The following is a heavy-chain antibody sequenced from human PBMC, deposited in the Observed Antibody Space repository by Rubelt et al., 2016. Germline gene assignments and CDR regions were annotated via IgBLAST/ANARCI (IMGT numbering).Heavy chain of an antibody. CDR1: GYTFTGYY. CDR2: INPNSGGT. Sequence: QVQLVQSGAEVKKPGASVKVSCKASGYTFTGYYMHWVRQAPGQGLEWMGWINPNSGGTNYAQKVQGRGTMTRDTSISTAYMELSRLRSDDTAVYYCARDLYKGPRWLVAYWGQGTLVTVSS. D-gene: IGHD6-19*01. V-gene: IGHV1-2*02. J-gene: IGHJ4*02. CDR3: ARDLYKGPRWLVAY.